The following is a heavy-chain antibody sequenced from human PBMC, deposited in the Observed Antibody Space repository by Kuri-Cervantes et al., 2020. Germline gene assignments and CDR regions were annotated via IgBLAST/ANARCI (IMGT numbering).Heavy chain of an antibody. CDR1: GGSISSSSYY. CDR2: IYYSGSP. D-gene: IGHD6-13*01. Sequence: SETLSLTCTVSGGSISSSSYYWGWIRQPPGKGLEWIGSIYYSGSPYYNPSLKSRVTISVDTSKNQFSLKLSSVTAADTAVYYCARRAAAGDNDVFDIWGQGTMVTVSS. J-gene: IGHJ3*02. CDR3: ARRAAAGDNDVFDI. V-gene: IGHV4-39*01.